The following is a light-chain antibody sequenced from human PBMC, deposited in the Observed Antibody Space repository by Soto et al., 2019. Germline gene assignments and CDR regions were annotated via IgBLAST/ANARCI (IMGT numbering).Light chain of an antibody. V-gene: IGLV2-14*01. Sequence: QSALTQPASVSGSPGQSITISCTGTTSDVGGYTYVSWYQQHPGKVPKLIIYEIRNRPSGVSDRFSGSKSSNTASLTISGLQGEDEADYYCSSYTTGNTLVFGGGTKLTVL. J-gene: IGLJ2*01. CDR2: EIR. CDR1: TSDVGGYTY. CDR3: SSYTTGNTLV.